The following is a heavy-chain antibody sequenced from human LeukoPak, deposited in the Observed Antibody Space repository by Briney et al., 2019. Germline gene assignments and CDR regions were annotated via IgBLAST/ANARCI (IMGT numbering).Heavy chain of an antibody. V-gene: IGHV4-59*08. Sequence: PSETLSPTCSVSGDSVTTYYWSWIRQATGKGLEWIGYVSHDGTTNYTPSLRSRVIMSVDTANNTISLRLTSVTAADTAIYYCARLDCYDVVGCYNHWGRGTQVTVS. CDR3: ARLDCYDVVGCYNH. CDR2: VSHDGTT. J-gene: IGHJ5*02. CDR1: GDSVTTYY. D-gene: IGHD3/OR15-3a*01.